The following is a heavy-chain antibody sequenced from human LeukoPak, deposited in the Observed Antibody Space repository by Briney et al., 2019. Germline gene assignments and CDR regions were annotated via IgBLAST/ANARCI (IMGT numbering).Heavy chain of an antibody. Sequence: ASETLSLTCTVSGGSISSGDYYWSWIRQPPGKGLEWIGYIYYSGSTYYNPSLKSRVTISVDTSKNQFSLKLSSVTAADTAVYYCARAILYGSEYYYNWFDPWGQGTLVTVSS. D-gene: IGHD3-10*01. CDR3: ARAILYGSEYYYNWFDP. CDR1: GGSISSGDYY. J-gene: IGHJ5*02. CDR2: IYYSGST. V-gene: IGHV4-30-4*01.